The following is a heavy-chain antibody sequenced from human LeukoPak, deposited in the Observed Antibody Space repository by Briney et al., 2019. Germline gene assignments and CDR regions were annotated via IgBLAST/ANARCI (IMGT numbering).Heavy chain of an antibody. Sequence: GGSLRLSCAASGFTFSNAWMSWVRQAPRKGLEWVGRIKSKADGGTTDYAAPVKGRFTISRDDSKNTLYLQMNSLKTEDTAVYYCTTWAEAARPPDYYYYYMDVWGKGTTVTVSS. CDR1: GFTFSNAW. J-gene: IGHJ6*03. CDR3: TTWAEAARPPDYYYYYMDV. CDR2: IKSKADGGTT. D-gene: IGHD6-6*01. V-gene: IGHV3-15*01.